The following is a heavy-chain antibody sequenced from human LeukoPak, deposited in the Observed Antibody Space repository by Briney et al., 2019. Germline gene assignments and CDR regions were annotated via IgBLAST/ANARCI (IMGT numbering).Heavy chain of an antibody. CDR1: GFTFSDSY. CDR3: ARGRELLGWYFDL. D-gene: IGHD1-7*01. Sequence: GGSLRLSCAASGFTFSDSYMSWIRQAPGKGLEWVSYISGSSTFTNFADSVRGRFTISRDNAKNSLYLQMNGLRAEDTAVYYCARGRELLGWYFDLWGRGTLVTASS. CDR2: ISGSSTFT. V-gene: IGHV3-11*05. J-gene: IGHJ2*01.